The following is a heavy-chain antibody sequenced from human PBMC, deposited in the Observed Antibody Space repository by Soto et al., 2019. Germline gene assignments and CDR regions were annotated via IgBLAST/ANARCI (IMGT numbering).Heavy chain of an antibody. Sequence: GGSLRLSCAASGFTVSSNYMSWVRQAPGKGLEWVSVIYSGGSTYYADSVKGRFTISRDNSKNTLYLQMNSLRAEDTAVYYCARDDVGYCSGGSCYYRDYWGQGTLVTVSS. J-gene: IGHJ4*02. CDR3: ARDDVGYCSGGSCYYRDY. CDR1: GFTVSSNY. V-gene: IGHV3-66*01. CDR2: IYSGGST. D-gene: IGHD2-15*01.